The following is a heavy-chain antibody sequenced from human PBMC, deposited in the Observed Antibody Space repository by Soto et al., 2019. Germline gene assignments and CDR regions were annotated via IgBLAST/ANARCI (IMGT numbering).Heavy chain of an antibody. J-gene: IGHJ6*02. CDR3: ARNWGYCSSTSCRALHYYYYYGMDV. Sequence: PSETLSLTCAVYGGSFIGYYWSWIRQPPGKGLEWIGEINHSGSTNYNPSLKSRVTISVDTSKNQFSLKLSSVTAADTAVYYCARNWGYCSSTSCRALHYYYYYGMDVWGQGTTVT. V-gene: IGHV4-34*01. D-gene: IGHD2-2*01. CDR1: GGSFIGYY. CDR2: INHSGST.